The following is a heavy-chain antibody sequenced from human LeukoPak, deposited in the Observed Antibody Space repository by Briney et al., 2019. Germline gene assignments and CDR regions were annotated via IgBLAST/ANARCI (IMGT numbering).Heavy chain of an antibody. Sequence: GGSLRLSCAASGFTFSSYAMSWVRQAPGKGLEWVSAISGSGGSTYYADSVKGRFTISGDNSKNTLYLQMNSLRAEDTAVYYCAKDRYCSSTSCYDDHFDYWGQGTLVTVSS. D-gene: IGHD2-2*01. V-gene: IGHV3-23*01. J-gene: IGHJ4*01. CDR2: ISGSGGST. CDR3: AKDRYCSSTSCYDDHFDY. CDR1: GFTFSSYA.